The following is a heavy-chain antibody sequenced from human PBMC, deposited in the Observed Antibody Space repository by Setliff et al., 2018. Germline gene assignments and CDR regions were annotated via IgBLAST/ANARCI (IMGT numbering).Heavy chain of an antibody. D-gene: IGHD6-19*01. CDR1: GYIFSDHY. J-gene: IGHJ6*02. V-gene: IGHV1-2*02. Sequence: ASVKVSCKASGYIFSDHYMHWVRQAPGQGLEWMGWINPNSGGTNYAQKFQGRVTMTRDTSISTAYMELSRLRSNDTDVYYCARYLGHVAGWRYYGMDVWGQGTTVTVSS. CDR3: ARYLGHVAGWRYYGMDV. CDR2: INPNSGGT.